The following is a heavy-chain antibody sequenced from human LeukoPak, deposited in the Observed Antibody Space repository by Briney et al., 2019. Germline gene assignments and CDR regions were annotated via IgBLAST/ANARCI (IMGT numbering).Heavy chain of an antibody. J-gene: IGHJ4*02. CDR1: GGSISSYY. CDR3: ARVLRDGYSSSWYRGPTTLFDY. CDR2: IYYSGST. V-gene: IGHV4-59*01. Sequence: SETLSLTCTVSGGSISSYYWSWIRQPPGKGLEWIGYIYYSGSTNYNPSLKSRVTISVDTSKNQFSLKLSSVTAADTAVYYCARVLRDGYSSSWYRGPTTLFDYWGQGTLVTVSS. D-gene: IGHD6-13*01.